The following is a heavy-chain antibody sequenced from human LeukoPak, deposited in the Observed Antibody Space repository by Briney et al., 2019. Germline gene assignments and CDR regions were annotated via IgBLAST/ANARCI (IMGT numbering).Heavy chain of an antibody. J-gene: IGHJ5*02. Sequence: KSGGSLRLSCAASGFTFSSYSMNWVRQAPGKGLEWVSSISSSSSYIYYADSVKGRFTISRDNAKNSLYLQMNSLRAEDTALYYCARDLGAYYDSSDNWFDPWGQGTLVTVSS. D-gene: IGHD3-22*01. CDR3: ARDLGAYYDSSDNWFDP. CDR2: ISSSSSYI. V-gene: IGHV3-21*01. CDR1: GFTFSSYS.